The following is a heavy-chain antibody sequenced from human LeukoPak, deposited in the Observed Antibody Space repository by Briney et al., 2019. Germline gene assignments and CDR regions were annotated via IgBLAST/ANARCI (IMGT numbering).Heavy chain of an antibody. V-gene: IGHV1-18*01. Sequence: ASVKVSCKASGYTFTSYGISWVRQAPGQGLEWMGWISAYNGNTNYAQKFQGRVTMTRNTSISTAYMELSSLRSEDTAVYYCAATVTTGVSDWGQGTLVTVSS. J-gene: IGHJ4*02. CDR2: ISAYNGNT. CDR1: GYTFTSYG. CDR3: AATVTTGVSD. D-gene: IGHD4-17*01.